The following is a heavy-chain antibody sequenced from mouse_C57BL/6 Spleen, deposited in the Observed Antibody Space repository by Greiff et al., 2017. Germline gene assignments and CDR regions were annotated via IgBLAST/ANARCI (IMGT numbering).Heavy chain of an antibody. CDR1: GYTFTGYT. J-gene: IGHJ3*01. CDR2: FYPGGGNI. CDR3: ARHEENYGNTIFAY. V-gene: IGHV1-62-2*01. D-gene: IGHD2-1*01. Sequence: VQLQQPGAELVKPGASVKLSCKASGYTFTGYTIQWVKQRSGQGLEWIGGFYPGGGNIKYNEKFKDKATLTADKSSSTVYMELSRLTSEDSAVYSCARHEENYGNTIFAYWGQGTLLTVSA.